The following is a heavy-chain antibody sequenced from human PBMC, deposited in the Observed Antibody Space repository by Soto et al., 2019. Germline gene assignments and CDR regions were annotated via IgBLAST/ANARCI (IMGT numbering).Heavy chain of an antibody. CDR1: GGSISSGGYY. J-gene: IGHJ4*02. V-gene: IGHV4-31*03. D-gene: IGHD3-10*01. CDR2: IYYSGST. CDR3: ARGGVLLWFGELTNPYYFDY. Sequence: QVQLQESGPGLVKPSQTLSLTCTVSGGSISSGGYYWSWIRQHPGKDLEWIGYIYYSGSTYYNPSLKSRVTTSVDTPKNQFSLKLSSVTAADTAVYYCARGGVLLWFGELTNPYYFDYWGQGTLVTVSS.